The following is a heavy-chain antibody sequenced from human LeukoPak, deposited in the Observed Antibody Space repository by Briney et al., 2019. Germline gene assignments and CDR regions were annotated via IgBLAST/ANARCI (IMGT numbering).Heavy chain of an antibody. CDR1: AYSISSGSY. J-gene: IGHJ6*03. CDR2: IHHSGST. D-gene: IGHD3-10*01. Sequence: SETLSLTCTVSAYSISSGSYWGWIRQPPGKGLEWIGSIHHSGSTYYNPSLKSRVTISVDTSKNQLSLKLSSVTAADTAVYYCARDPNYGSGTKYYYMDVWGKGTTVTISS. CDR3: ARDPNYGSGTKYYYMDV. V-gene: IGHV4-38-2*02.